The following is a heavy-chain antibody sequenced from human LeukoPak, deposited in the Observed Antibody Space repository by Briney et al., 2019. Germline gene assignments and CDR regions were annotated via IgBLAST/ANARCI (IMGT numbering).Heavy chain of an antibody. D-gene: IGHD3-10*01. V-gene: IGHV5-51*01. CDR1: GYSFTSYW. CDR2: IYPGDSDT. J-gene: IGHJ4*02. Sequence: GEPLKISCKGSGYSFTSYWIGWVRQMPGKGLEWMVIIYPGDSDTRYSPSFQGQVTISADKSISTAYLQWSSLKASDTAMYYCARLGYYGSGSYYYEFDYWGQETLVTVSS. CDR3: ARLGYYGSGSYYYEFDY.